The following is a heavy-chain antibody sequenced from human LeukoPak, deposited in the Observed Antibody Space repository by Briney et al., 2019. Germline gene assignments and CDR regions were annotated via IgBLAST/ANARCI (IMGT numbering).Heavy chain of an antibody. CDR1: GYSISSGYY. D-gene: IGHD1-26*01. CDR3: ARDEVGGSYFIDY. J-gene: IGHJ4*02. CDR2: IYHSGST. Sequence: PSETLSLTCAVSGYSISSGYYWGWIRQPPGKGLEWIGSIYHSGSTYYNSSLKSRVSLSVDTSKNQFSLKLDSVTAADTAVYYCARDEVGGSYFIDYWGQGTLVTVSS. V-gene: IGHV4-38-2*02.